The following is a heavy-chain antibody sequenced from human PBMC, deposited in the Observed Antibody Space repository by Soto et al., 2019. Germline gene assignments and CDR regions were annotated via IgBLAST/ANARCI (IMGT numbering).Heavy chain of an antibody. V-gene: IGHV4-59*01. J-gene: IGHJ6*03. CDR2: IYYSGST. CDR1: GGSFRGYY. Sequence: NPSETLSLTCAVYGGSFRGYYWSWIRQPPGKGLEWIGYIYYSGSTNYNPSLKSRVTISVDTSKNQFSLKLSSVTAADTAVYYCARAPPLRFLEWSGAGYMDVWGKGTTVTGSS. CDR3: ARAPPLRFLEWSGAGYMDV. D-gene: IGHD3-3*01.